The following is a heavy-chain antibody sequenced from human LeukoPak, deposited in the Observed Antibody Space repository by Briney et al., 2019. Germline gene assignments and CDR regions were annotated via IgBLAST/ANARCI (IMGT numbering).Heavy chain of an antibody. D-gene: IGHD5-24*01. J-gene: IGHJ4*02. CDR3: AGGSRRDGYDY. CDR1: GSTVSSNY. V-gene: IGHV3-53*04. Sequence: GGSLRLSCAASGSTVSSNYMSWVRQAPGEGLEWVSVIYDNGDAYSADSVKGRFTISRHNSKNTLYLQMNSLRPEDTAVYYCAGGSRRDGYDYWGQGTLVTVSS. CDR2: IYDNGDA.